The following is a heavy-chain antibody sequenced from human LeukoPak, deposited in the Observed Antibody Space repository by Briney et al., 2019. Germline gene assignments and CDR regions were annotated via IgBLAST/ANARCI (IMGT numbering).Heavy chain of an antibody. CDR3: AKVGPGDYYYDSSGYSRYDAFDI. Sequence: GGSLRLSCAASGFTFSSYAMSWVRQAPGKGLEWVSAISGSGGSTYYADSVKGRFTISRDNSKNTPYLQMNSLRAEDTAVYYCAKVGPGDYYYDSSGYSRYDAFDIWGQGTMVTVSS. V-gene: IGHV3-23*01. J-gene: IGHJ3*02. D-gene: IGHD3-22*01. CDR2: ISGSGGST. CDR1: GFTFSSYA.